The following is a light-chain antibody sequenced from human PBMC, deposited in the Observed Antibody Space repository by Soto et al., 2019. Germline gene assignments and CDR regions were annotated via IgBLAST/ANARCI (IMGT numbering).Light chain of an antibody. J-gene: IGKJ2*01. V-gene: IGKV1-5*03. Sequence: DIQMTQSPSTLSASVGDRVTITCRASQSISSWLAWYQQKPGAAPKLLIYKASSLQSGFPSRFGGSGSGTESTLTISSLQPDDFATYYCQDYSSYPYTFGQGTKLEIK. CDR2: KAS. CDR3: QDYSSYPYT. CDR1: QSISSW.